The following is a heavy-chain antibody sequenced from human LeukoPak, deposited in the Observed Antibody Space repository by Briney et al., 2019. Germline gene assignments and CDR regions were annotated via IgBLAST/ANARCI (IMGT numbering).Heavy chain of an antibody. Sequence: GGSLRLSCAASGITFDDDAMHWVRQAPGKGLEWDSLISGDGTRTHYADSVKGRFTISRDNSKNSLYLQMNSLRTEDTALYYCAKECSGGSCWGDYWGQGTLVTVSS. J-gene: IGHJ4*02. CDR3: AKECSGGSCWGDY. V-gene: IGHV3-43*02. CDR1: GITFDDDA. D-gene: IGHD2-15*01. CDR2: ISGDGTRT.